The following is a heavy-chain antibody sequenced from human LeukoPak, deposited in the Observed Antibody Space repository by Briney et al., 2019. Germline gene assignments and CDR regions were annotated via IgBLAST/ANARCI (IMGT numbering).Heavy chain of an antibody. V-gene: IGHV3-7*01. CDR2: IKQDGSEK. CDR1: GFTFSSYW. CDR3: ARRRLQWLLPDAFDI. D-gene: IGHD6-19*01. Sequence: GGSLRLSCAASGFTFSSYWMSWVRQAPGKGLEWVANIKQDGSEKYYVDSVKGRFTISRDNAKNSLYLQMNSLRAEGTAVYYCARRRLQWLLPDAFDIWGQGTMVTVSS. J-gene: IGHJ3*02.